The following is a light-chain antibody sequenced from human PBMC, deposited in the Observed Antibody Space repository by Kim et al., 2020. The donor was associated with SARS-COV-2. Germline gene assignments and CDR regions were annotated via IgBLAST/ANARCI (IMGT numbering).Light chain of an antibody. CDR2: DAS. V-gene: IGKV3-11*01. J-gene: IGKJ2*01. Sequence: SLSPGKRATLSCRASQSVSSYLAWYQQKPGQAPRLLIYDASNRATGIPARFSGSGSGTDFTLTISSLEPEDFAVYYCQQRSNWPVTFGQGTKLEI. CDR1: QSVSSY. CDR3: QQRSNWPVT.